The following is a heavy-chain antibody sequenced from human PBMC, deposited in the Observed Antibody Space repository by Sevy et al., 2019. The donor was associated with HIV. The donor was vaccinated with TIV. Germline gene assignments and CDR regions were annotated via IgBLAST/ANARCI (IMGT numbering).Heavy chain of an antibody. CDR2: IIPIFGTA. CDR3: ERGPTTMVRGVRPYYYYGMDV. CDR1: GGTFSSYA. V-gene: IGHV1-69*13. Sequence: ASVKVSCKASGGTFSSYAISWVRQAPGQGLEWMGGIIPIFGTANYAQKFQGRVTITADESTSTAYMEVSSLRSEDPAVYYWERGPTTMVRGVRPYYYYGMDVWGQGTTVTVSS. D-gene: IGHD3-10*01. J-gene: IGHJ6*02.